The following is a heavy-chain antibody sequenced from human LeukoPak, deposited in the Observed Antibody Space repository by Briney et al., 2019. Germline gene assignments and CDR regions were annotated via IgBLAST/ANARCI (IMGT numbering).Heavy chain of an antibody. CDR2: ISGSGGST. CDR1: GFTFSSYA. J-gene: IGHJ4*02. CDR3: ATIVNSRGLYYFDY. Sequence: PGRSLRLSCAASGFTFSSYAMSWVRQAPGKGLEWVSAISGSGGSTYYADSVKGRLTISRDNSKNTLYLQMNSLRAEDTAVYYCATIVNSRGLYYFDYWGQGTLVTVSS. D-gene: IGHD3-10*01. V-gene: IGHV3-23*01.